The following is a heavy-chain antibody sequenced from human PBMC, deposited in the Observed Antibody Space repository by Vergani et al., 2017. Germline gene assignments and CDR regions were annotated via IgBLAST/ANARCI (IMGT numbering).Heavy chain of an antibody. J-gene: IGHJ6*02. CDR1: GGTFSSYA. V-gene: IGHV1-69*01. CDR2: IIPIFGTA. CDR3: AKTAASCSYYYGMDV. Sequence: QVQLVQSGAEVKKPGSSVKVSCKASGGTFSSYAISWVRQATGQGLVWMGGIIPIFGTANYAQKFQGRVTITTYESTSTAYLELSSLRSEDTAVYECAKTAASCSYYYGMDVWGQGTTVTVSS. D-gene: IGHD6-13*01.